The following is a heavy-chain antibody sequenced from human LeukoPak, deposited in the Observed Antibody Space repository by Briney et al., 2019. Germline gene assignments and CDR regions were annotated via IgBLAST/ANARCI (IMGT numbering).Heavy chain of an antibody. V-gene: IGHV3-7*01. D-gene: IGHD6-19*01. CDR3: ARVAGP. J-gene: IGHJ5*02. CDR1: GFTLSSYW. Sequence: GGSLRLSCAASGFTLSSYWMNWARQAPGKGLEWVASINHNGNVNYYVDSVKGRFTISRDNAKNSLYLQMNSLRAEDTAVYYCARVAGPWGQGTLVTVSS. CDR2: INHNGNVN.